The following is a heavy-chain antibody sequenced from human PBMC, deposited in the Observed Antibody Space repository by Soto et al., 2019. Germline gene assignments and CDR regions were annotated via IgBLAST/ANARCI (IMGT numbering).Heavy chain of an antibody. CDR1: GGSISNYY. D-gene: IGHD3-10*01. J-gene: IGHJ4*02. CDR3: ARSYYYGSGSYYFDY. V-gene: IGHV4-59*01. Sequence: PSETLSLTCTVSGGSISNYYWTWIRQPPGKGLEWIGYIYYSGSTNYNPSLKSRVTISVDTSKNQFSLKLSSVTAADTAVYYCARSYYYGSGSYYFDYWGQGTLVTVSS. CDR2: IYYSGST.